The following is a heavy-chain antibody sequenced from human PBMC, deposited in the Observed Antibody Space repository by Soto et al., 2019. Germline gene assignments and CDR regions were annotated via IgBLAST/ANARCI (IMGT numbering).Heavy chain of an antibody. J-gene: IGHJ4*02. Sequence: SVKVSCKASGCTFSSYAISWVRQAPGQGLEWMGGIIPIFGTANYAQKFQGRVTITADESTSTAYMELSSLRSEDTAVYYCARSLIEKNWLIGYWGQGTLVNVSS. CDR2: IIPIFGTA. CDR3: ARSLIEKNWLIGY. CDR1: GCTFSSYA. V-gene: IGHV1-69*13. D-gene: IGHD3-9*01.